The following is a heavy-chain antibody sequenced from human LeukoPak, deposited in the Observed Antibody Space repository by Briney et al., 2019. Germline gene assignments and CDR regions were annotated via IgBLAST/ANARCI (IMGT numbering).Heavy chain of an antibody. V-gene: IGHV3-23*01. Sequence: GGSLRRSGAASGFTFSSNAMSWVGQAQGKGLEWVSSFGSTVANIYSADSVKGRFPISRDHSKNSLYLQMTSLRAEDTAVYYCTKEILQGATTTNPDYWGQGTLVTVSS. CDR3: TKEILQGATTTNPDY. CDR2: FGSTVANI. CDR1: GFTFSSNA. D-gene: IGHD5-12*01. J-gene: IGHJ4*02.